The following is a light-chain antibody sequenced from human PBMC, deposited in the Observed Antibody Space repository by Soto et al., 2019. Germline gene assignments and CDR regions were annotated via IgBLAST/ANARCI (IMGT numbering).Light chain of an antibody. CDR1: QGISTY. CDR3: QQSFSFPAT. J-gene: IGKJ4*01. CDR2: AAS. Sequence: DIQMTQSPSSLSAAVVDGFTITVRASQGISTYLNWYQKKPGKAPKLLIYAASSLQSGVPSRFSGSGSETDFTLTISSLQPEDFVTYFCQQSFSFPATFGGGTKV. V-gene: IGKV1-39*01.